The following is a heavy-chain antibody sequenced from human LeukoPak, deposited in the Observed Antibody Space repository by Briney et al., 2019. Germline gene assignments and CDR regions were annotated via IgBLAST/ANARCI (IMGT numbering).Heavy chain of an antibody. Sequence: PGGSLRLSCAACGSTFSSHAMSWVRQAPGKGLEWVSAISGSGGSTYYADSVKGRFTISRDNSKNTLYLQMNSLRSEDTAVYYCAKVGSYYGSGSTVYWGQGTLVTVSS. D-gene: IGHD3-10*01. CDR1: GSTFSSHA. CDR3: AKVGSYYGSGSTVY. CDR2: ISGSGGST. J-gene: IGHJ4*02. V-gene: IGHV3-23*01.